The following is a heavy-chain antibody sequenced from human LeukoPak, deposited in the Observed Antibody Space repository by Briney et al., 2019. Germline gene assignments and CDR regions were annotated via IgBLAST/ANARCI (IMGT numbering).Heavy chain of an antibody. Sequence: SETLSLTRAVSGYSISSGYYWGWIRQPPGKGLEWIGSIYHSGSTYYNPSLKSRVTISVDTSKNQFSLKLSSVTAADTAVYYCARRYYDFWSGYYPAAFDIWGQGTMVTVSS. J-gene: IGHJ3*02. V-gene: IGHV4-38-2*01. CDR2: IYHSGST. D-gene: IGHD3-3*01. CDR3: ARRYYDFWSGYYPAAFDI. CDR1: GYSISSGYY.